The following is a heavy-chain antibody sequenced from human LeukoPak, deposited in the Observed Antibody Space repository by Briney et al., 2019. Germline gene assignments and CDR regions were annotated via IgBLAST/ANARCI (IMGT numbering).Heavy chain of an antibody. V-gene: IGHV4-4*07. J-gene: IGHJ6*03. CDR2: IYTSGST. Sequence: SETLSLTCTVSGGTISSYFWSWIRQPAGKGLEWIGRIYTSGSTNYNPSLKSRVTISVDKSKNQFSLKLSSVTAADTAVYYCARGVSLVGTTVTSYYSYSMDACGKGTTVTVSS. CDR1: GGTISSYF. CDR3: ARGVSLVGTTVTSYYSYSMDA. D-gene: IGHD4-11*01.